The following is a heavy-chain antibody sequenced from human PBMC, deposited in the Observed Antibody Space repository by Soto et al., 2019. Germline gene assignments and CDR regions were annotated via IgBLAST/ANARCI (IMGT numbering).Heavy chain of an antibody. CDR3: ARGRLHLGELSPYYNWFDP. D-gene: IGHD3-16*02. J-gene: IGHJ5*02. CDR1: GGSISSGGYY. CDR2: IYYSGST. Sequence: SETLSLTCTVSGGSISSGGYYWSWIRQHPGKGLEWIGYIYYSGSTYYNPSLKSRVTISVDTSKNQFSLRLSSVTAADTAVYYCARGRLHLGELSPYYNWFDPWGQGTLVTVSS. V-gene: IGHV4-31*03.